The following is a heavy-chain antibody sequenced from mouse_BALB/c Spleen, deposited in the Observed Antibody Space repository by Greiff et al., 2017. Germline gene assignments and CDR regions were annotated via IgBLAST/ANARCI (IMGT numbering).Heavy chain of an antibody. CDR3: AREVYYYGSPYYAMDY. J-gene: IGHJ4*01. Sequence: VQVVESGPGLVAPSQSLSITCTVSGFSLTGYGVNWVRQPPGKGLEWLGMIWGDGSTDYNSALKSRLSISKDNSKSQVFLKMNSLQTDDTARYYCAREVYYYGSPYYAMDYWGQGTSVTVSS. V-gene: IGHV2-6-7*01. CDR1: GFSLTGYG. D-gene: IGHD1-1*01. CDR2: IWGDGST.